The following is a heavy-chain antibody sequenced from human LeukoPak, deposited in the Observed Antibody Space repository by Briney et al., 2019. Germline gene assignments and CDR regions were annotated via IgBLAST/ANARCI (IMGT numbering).Heavy chain of an antibody. V-gene: IGHV3-72*01. J-gene: IGHJ4*02. D-gene: IGHD1-7*01. Sequence: GGSLRLSCAASGFTFRDLYMGWVRQAPGKGLEWVGRITHKPHGYTTKYAASLEGRFTISRDDSQNSLYLQINSLKTEDTAIYYCTRENYEKLDSWGQGTLVAVSS. CDR1: GFTFRDLY. CDR3: TRENYEKLDS. CDR2: ITHKPHGYTT.